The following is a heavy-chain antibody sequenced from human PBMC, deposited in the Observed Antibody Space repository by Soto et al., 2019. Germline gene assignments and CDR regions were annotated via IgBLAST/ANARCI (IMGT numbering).Heavy chain of an antibody. D-gene: IGHD6-19*01. CDR1: GFTFSSYA. V-gene: IGHV3-30-3*01. Sequence: GGSLRLSCAASGFTFSSYAMHWVRQAPGKGLEWVAVISYDGSNKYYADSVKGRFTISRDNSKNTLYLQMNSLRAEDTAVYYCASAPGSGWYSQNWGQGTMVTVSS. J-gene: IGHJ3*01. CDR2: ISYDGSNK. CDR3: ASAPGSGWYSQN.